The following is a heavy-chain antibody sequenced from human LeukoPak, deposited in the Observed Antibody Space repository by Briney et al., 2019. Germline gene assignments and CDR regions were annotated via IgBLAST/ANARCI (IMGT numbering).Heavy chain of an antibody. CDR2: ISGSGGST. CDR3: AKDLKMTNYFDY. Sequence: GGSLRLSCAASGFTFSSYAMSWVRQAPGKGLEWVPAISGSGGSTYYADSVKGRFTISRDNSKNTLYLQMNGLRAEDTAVYYCAKDLKMTNYFDYWGQGTLVTVSS. CDR1: GFTFSSYA. V-gene: IGHV3-23*01. D-gene: IGHD5-24*01. J-gene: IGHJ4*02.